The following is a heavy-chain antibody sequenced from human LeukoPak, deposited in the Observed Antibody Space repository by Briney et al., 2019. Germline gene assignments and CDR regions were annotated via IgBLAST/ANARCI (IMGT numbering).Heavy chain of an antibody. J-gene: IGHJ4*02. D-gene: IGHD3-10*01. CDR3: ASDYFGSGSYPN. V-gene: IGHV3-33*01. CDR2: IWYDGSKK. CDR1: GFTFSTYG. Sequence: GRSLRLSCAASGFTFSTYGMHWVRQAPGEGLEGVAIIWYDGSKKYYADSVKGRFTISRDNSKTTLYLQMSSLRAEDTAVYYCASDYFGSGSYPNWGQGTLVTVSS.